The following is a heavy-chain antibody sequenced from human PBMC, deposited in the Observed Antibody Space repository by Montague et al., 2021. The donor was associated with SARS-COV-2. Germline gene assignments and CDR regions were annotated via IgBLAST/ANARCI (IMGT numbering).Heavy chain of an antibody. Sequence: SETLSLTCTVYGGSFSDYSCSWIRQPPRTGLEWIGEINHSGSTNYNPSLKSRVTISVDTSKNQFSLRLSSVTAADTAVYYCARRSRVVTAVWALRTSLTSWFDLWGQGTLVTVSS. D-gene: IGHD2-21*02. CDR3: ARRSRVVTAVWALRTSLTSWFDL. CDR1: GGSFSDYS. J-gene: IGHJ5*02. V-gene: IGHV4-34*01. CDR2: INHSGST.